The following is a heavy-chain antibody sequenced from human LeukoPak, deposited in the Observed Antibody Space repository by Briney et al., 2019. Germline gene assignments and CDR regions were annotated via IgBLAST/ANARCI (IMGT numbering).Heavy chain of an antibody. J-gene: IGHJ3*02. D-gene: IGHD2-2*01. CDR2: INPNSGGT. CDR3: ARVGGCSSTSCHDAFDI. CDR1: GYTFTGYY. V-gene: IGHV1-2*02. Sequence: ASVKVSCKASGYTFTGYYMHWVRQAPGQGLEWMGWINPNSGGTNYAQKFQGRVTMTRDTSISTAYMELSRLRSDDTAVYYCARVGGCSSTSCHDAFDIWGQGTMVTVSS.